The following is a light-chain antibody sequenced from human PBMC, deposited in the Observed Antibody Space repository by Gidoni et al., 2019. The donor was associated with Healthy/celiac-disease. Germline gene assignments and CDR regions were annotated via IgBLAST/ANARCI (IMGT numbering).Light chain of an antibody. J-gene: IGKJ3*01. Sequence: EMVLTQSPATPPWPPGERATLSCRASQSISSYLAWYKQKPGQAPRLLIYDASNRATGIPARFSGSGSGTDFTLTISSLEPEDFAVYYCQQRSSRPGFTFGPGTKVDIK. V-gene: IGKV3-11*01. CDR1: QSISSY. CDR2: DAS. CDR3: QQRSSRPGFT.